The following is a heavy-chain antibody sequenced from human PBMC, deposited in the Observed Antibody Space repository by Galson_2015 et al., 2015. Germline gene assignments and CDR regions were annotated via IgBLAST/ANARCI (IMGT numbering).Heavy chain of an antibody. CDR2: ISYDGSNK. Sequence: SLRLSCAASGFTFSSYAMHWVRQAPGKGLEWVAVISYDGSNKHYADSVKGRFTISRDNSKNTLYLQMNSLRAEDTAVYYCARELTTVTYYYYGMDVWGQGTPVTVSS. D-gene: IGHD4-17*01. V-gene: IGHV3-30-3*01. CDR3: ARELTTVTYYYYGMDV. J-gene: IGHJ6*02. CDR1: GFTFSSYA.